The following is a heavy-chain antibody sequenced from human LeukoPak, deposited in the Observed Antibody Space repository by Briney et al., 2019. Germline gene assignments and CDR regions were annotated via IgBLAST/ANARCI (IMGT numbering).Heavy chain of an antibody. CDR3: ARDLPRGYSYGLNY. V-gene: IGHV1-69*06. CDR1: GGTFSSYA. D-gene: IGHD5-18*01. Sequence: ASVKVSCKASGGTFSSYAISWVRQAPGQGLEWMGGIIPIFGTANYAQKFQGRVTITADKSTSTAYMELSSLRSEDTAVYYCARDLPRGYSYGLNYWGQGTLVTVSS. J-gene: IGHJ4*02. CDR2: IIPIFGTA.